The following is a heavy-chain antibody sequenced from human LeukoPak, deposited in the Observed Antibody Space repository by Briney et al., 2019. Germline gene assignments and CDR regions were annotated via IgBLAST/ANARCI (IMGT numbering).Heavy chain of an antibody. CDR3: ARVVSGSYRLDY. J-gene: IGHJ4*02. V-gene: IGHV4-34*01. CDR1: GGSFSGYY. D-gene: IGHD1-26*01. CDR2: INHSGST. Sequence: SETLPLTCAVYGGSFSGYYWSWISRPPGNGLEWIGEINHSGSTNYDPSLKSRVTISVDTSKNQFSLKLSSVTAADTAVYYCARVVSGSYRLDYWGQGTLVTVSS.